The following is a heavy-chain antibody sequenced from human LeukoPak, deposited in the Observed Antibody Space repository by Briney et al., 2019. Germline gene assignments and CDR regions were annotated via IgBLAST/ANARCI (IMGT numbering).Heavy chain of an antibody. Sequence: SETLSLTCAVYGGSFSGYYWSWIRQPPGKGLEWIGEINHSGSTNYNPSLKSRVTISVDTSKNQFSLKLSSVTAADTAVYYCARPYYYDSSGYYSYYFDYWGQGTLVTVSS. V-gene: IGHV4-34*01. CDR1: GGSFSGYY. CDR3: ARPYYYDSSGYYSYYFDY. J-gene: IGHJ4*02. CDR2: INHSGST. D-gene: IGHD3-22*01.